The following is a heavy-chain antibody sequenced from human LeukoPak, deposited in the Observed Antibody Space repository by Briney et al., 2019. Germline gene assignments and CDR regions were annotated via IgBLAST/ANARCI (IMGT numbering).Heavy chain of an antibody. V-gene: IGHV1-2*04. CDR2: INPNSGGT. CDR3: ARGSSTKDYYYGMDV. CDR1: GYTFTGYY. Sequence: ASVKVSCKASGYTFTGYYMHWVRQAPGQGLEWMGWINPNSGGTNYAQKFQGWVTMTRDTSISTAYMELSRLRSDDTAVYYCARGSSTKDYYYGMDVWGQGTTVTVSS. J-gene: IGHJ6*02.